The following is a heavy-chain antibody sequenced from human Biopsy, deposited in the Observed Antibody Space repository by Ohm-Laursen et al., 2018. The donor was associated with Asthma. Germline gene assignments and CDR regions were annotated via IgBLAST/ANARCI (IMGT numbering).Heavy chain of an antibody. D-gene: IGHD3-16*01. Sequence: SVKVSCNASGYTVTRYAINWVRQAPGQGLEWMEWINTNTGNPTYAQGFTGRFVFSLDTSVNTAHLQISSLKAEDTAVYFCARMISYYDEMRNPFFDYWGQGTLVTVSS. V-gene: IGHV7-4-1*02. J-gene: IGHJ4*02. CDR1: GYTVTRYA. CDR2: INTNTGNP. CDR3: ARMISYYDEMRNPFFDY.